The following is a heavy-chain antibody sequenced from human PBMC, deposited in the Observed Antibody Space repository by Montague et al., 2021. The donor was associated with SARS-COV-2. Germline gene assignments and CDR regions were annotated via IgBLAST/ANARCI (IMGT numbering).Heavy chain of an antibody. V-gene: IGHV4-59*01. D-gene: IGHD1-1*01. Sequence: SETLSLTCEASGGSMSGYYWTWIRQSPGKGLEWIGYVHYTGSTKYNPSLKTRVSLSLDTPKNHFSLHLSSVTAAATAIYFCARAQNTCFIANCVNYFDVWGLGALVTVSS. CDR3: ARAQNTCFIANCVNYFDV. CDR1: GGSMSGYY. CDR2: VHYTGST. J-gene: IGHJ4*02.